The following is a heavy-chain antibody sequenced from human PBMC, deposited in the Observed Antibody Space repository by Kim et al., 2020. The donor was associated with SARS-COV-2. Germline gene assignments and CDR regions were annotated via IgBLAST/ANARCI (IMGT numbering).Heavy chain of an antibody. CDR1: GGTFSSYA. V-gene: IGHV1-69*13. J-gene: IGHJ4*02. D-gene: IGHD6-13*01. CDR2: IIPIFGTA. Sequence: SVKVSCKASGGTFSSYAISWVRQAPGQGLEWMGGIIPIFGTANYAQKFQGRVTITADESTSTAYMELSSLRSEDTAVYYCARAPYRGYSSSCFDYWGQGTLVTVSS. CDR3: ARAPYRGYSSSCFDY.